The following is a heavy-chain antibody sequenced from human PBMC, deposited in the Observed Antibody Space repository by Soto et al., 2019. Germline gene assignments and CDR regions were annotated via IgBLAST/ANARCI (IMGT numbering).Heavy chain of an antibody. D-gene: IGHD5-18*01. CDR2: ISADGDTK. J-gene: IGHJ3*01. V-gene: IGHV3-30-3*01. Sequence: QLQLVESGGGVVQPGRSLRLSCAASGFTFSRNILHWVRQAPGKGLEWLAFISADGDTKYYADSVKGRFTISRDNSKNTLFLQMNSLSREDTSVYYCLGGIGYSYGYHAFDRWGQGTMVTVSS. CDR1: GFTFSRNI. CDR3: LGGIGYSYGYHAFDR.